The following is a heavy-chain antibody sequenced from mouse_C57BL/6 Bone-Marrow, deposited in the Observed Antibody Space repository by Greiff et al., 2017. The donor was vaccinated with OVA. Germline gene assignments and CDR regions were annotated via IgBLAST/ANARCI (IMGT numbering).Heavy chain of an antibody. Sequence: EVMLVESGGGLVQPKGSLKLSCAASGFSFNTYAMNWVRQAPGKGLEWVARIRSKSNNYATYYADSVKDRFTISRDDSESMLYLQMNNLKTGDTAMYYCVRQSKRYFDVWGTGTTVTVSS. J-gene: IGHJ1*03. CDR1: GFSFNTYA. V-gene: IGHV10-1*01. CDR2: IRSKSNNYAT. D-gene: IGHD2-5*01. CDR3: VRQSKRYFDV.